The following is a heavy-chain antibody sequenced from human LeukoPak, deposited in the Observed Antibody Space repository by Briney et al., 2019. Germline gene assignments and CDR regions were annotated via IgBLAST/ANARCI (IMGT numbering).Heavy chain of an antibody. D-gene: IGHD1-26*01. CDR2: IWFDGRKK. CDR1: GFTFSTHG. V-gene: IGHV3-33*03. CDR3: AGGDSETYHFDY. J-gene: IGHJ4*02. Sequence: PGGSLRLSCAASGFTFSTHGMHWVRQAPGKGLERVAVIWFDGRKKYYLDSVKGRFTISRDNSKNTLYLQMNSLRAEDTAMYYCAGGDSETYHFDYWGQGTLVTVSS.